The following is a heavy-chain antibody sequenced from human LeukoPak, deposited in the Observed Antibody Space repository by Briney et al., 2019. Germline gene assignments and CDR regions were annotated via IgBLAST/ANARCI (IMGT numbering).Heavy chain of an antibody. CDR1: GFTFSSYA. V-gene: IGHV3-30*04. CDR3: ARGRTTVVTRNWFDP. CDR2: ISYDGSNK. D-gene: IGHD4-23*01. J-gene: IGHJ5*02. Sequence: GSLRLSCAASGFTFSSYAMHWVRQAPGKGLEWVAVISYDGSNKYYADSVKGRFTISRDNSKNTLYLQMNSLRAEDTAVYYCARGRTTVVTRNWFDPWGQGTLVTVSS.